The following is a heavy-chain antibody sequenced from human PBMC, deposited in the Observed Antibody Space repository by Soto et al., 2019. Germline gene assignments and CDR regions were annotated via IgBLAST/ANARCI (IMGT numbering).Heavy chain of an antibody. CDR3: AKNWYWGSLVH. D-gene: IGHD7-27*01. CDR1: GDSLSTVY. V-gene: IGHV4-59*08. Sequence: TLPRTFTVSGDSLSTVYWSWIRQSQGKGLEWIGFIYYGGSTNYNPSLKSRVTISVDKPKNQFSLKLSSVTAADTAVYYCAKNWYWGSLVHWGQGTLVTV. CDR2: IYYGGST. J-gene: IGHJ4*02.